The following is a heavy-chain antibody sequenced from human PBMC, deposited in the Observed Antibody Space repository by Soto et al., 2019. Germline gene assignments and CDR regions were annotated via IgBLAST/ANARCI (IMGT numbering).Heavy chain of an antibody. Sequence: VQLRESGPGLVKPAETLSLSCTVSGGSISGSYWSWVRQPAGQGLEGVGRTYSSGGSNYNPSLTSHLILPLDTPKNRFSLKLRSVTAADTAIYYCARLFTVTTDYYFGMDVWGQGTTVTVSS. V-gene: IGHV4-4*07. D-gene: IGHD4-17*01. CDR3: ARLFTVTTDYYFGMDV. CDR1: GGSISGSY. J-gene: IGHJ6*02. CDR2: TYSSGGS.